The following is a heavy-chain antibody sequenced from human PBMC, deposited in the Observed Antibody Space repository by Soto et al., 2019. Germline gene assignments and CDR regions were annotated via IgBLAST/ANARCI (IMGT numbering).Heavy chain of an antibody. Sequence: EVQLLESGGGLVQPGGSLRLSCAASGFTFSSYAMSWVRQAPGKGLEWVSAISGSGGSTYYADSVKGRFTIARDNSKNTLYLQMNSLRAEDTAVYYCAKGVWELYYFDYWGQGPLVTVSS. J-gene: IGHJ4*02. CDR1: GFTFSSYA. D-gene: IGHD1-26*01. CDR2: ISGSGGST. V-gene: IGHV3-23*01. CDR3: AKGVWELYYFDY.